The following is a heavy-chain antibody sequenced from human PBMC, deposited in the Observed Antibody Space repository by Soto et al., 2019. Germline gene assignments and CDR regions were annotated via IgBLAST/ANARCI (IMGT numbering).Heavy chain of an antibody. Sequence: GGSLRLSCAASGFTFTTYWMSWVRQSPGKGLEWVVNIKQDGGAEYYVDSVRGRFTISRDNAKNSLYLQMNSLRPEDTAVYYCAKTLRFLELALDYYYGMDVWGQGTTVTVSS. V-gene: IGHV3-7*01. CDR3: AKTLRFLELALDYYYGMDV. CDR1: GFTFTTYW. D-gene: IGHD3-3*01. J-gene: IGHJ6*02. CDR2: IKQDGGAE.